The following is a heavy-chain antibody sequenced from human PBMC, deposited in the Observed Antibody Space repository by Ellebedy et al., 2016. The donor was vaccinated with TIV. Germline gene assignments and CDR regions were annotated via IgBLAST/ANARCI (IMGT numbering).Heavy chain of an antibody. D-gene: IGHD4-11*01. V-gene: IGHV4-34*01. Sequence: SETLSLTCAVYGGSFSGYYWSWIRQPPGKGLEWIGEINHSGSTNYNPSLKSRVTISVDTSKNQFSPKLSSVTAADTAVYYCARDGTVTTPTYFDYWGQGTLVTVSS. CDR3: ARDGTVTTPTYFDY. CDR1: GGSFSGYY. CDR2: INHSGST. J-gene: IGHJ4*02.